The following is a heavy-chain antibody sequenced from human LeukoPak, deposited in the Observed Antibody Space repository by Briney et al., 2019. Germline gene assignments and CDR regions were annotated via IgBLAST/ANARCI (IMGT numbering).Heavy chain of an antibody. Sequence: GGSLRLSCEASGFTFSNYPMSWVRQSPGKGLEWVSSIGARNGATFFADSVKGRFTISRDNSKNTLYLQMNGLRAEDTAVYYCVKRAPVPSEQMFYFDYWGQGLLVTVSS. V-gene: IGHV3-23*01. CDR1: GFTFSNYP. CDR2: IGARNGAT. CDR3: VKRAPVPSEQMFYFDY. J-gene: IGHJ4*02. D-gene: IGHD1/OR15-1a*01.